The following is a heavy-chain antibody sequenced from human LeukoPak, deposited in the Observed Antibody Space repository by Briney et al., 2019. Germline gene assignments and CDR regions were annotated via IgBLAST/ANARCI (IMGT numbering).Heavy chain of an antibody. CDR2: ISYDESNK. D-gene: IGHD2-15*01. CDR1: GFTFSSYA. V-gene: IGHV3-30-3*01. J-gene: IGHJ6*02. Sequence: GESLRHSCSASGFTFSSYAMQWVRQAPAKGVKWVAGISYDESNKYYADSVKGRFTISRDNSKNTLYLQMNSLRAEDTAVYYCASPNCRGGSCYNYYYYYGMDVWGQGTTVTVSS. CDR3: ASPNCRGGSCYNYYYYYGMDV.